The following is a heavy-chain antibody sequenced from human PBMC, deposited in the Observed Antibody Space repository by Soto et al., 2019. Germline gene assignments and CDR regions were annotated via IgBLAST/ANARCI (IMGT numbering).Heavy chain of an antibody. CDR2: ISYDGSNK. CDR1: GFTFSSFS. J-gene: IGHJ4*02. D-gene: IGHD6-19*01. Sequence: QVQLVESGGGVVQPGRSLRLSCAASGFTFSSFSLHWVRQAPGKGLEWLALISYDGSNKYNADSVKGRFTISRDNSNKTLYLQLNSLRPEDTAVYYCARTTAVAGTPEFDYWGQGTLVTVSS. V-gene: IGHV3-30-3*01. CDR3: ARTTAVAGTPEFDY.